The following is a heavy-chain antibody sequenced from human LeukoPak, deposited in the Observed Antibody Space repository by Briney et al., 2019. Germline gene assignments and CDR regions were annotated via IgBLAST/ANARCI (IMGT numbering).Heavy chain of an antibody. V-gene: IGHV3-30*03. Sequence: PGGSLRLSCAASGITLSNYGMHWVRQAPGKGLEWVAVISYDGSNKYYADSVKGRFTISRDYSKNTLYLQMNSLRAEDTAVYYCAREEGPVLDYWGQGTLVTVSS. J-gene: IGHJ4*02. D-gene: IGHD4-17*01. CDR2: ISYDGSNK. CDR1: GITLSNYG. CDR3: AREEGPVLDY.